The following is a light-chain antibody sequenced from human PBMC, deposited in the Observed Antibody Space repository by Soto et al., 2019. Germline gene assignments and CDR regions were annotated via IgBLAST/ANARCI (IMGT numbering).Light chain of an antibody. V-gene: IGKV3-15*01. Sequence: EIVMTQSPVTLSVSPGERATLSCRASQSVSSNLAWYQQKPGQAPRLLIYGASTRATGIPARFSGSGSGTEFTLTISSLQSEDFALYYCQEYNNWPRTFGGGTKVDIK. CDR3: QEYNNWPRT. CDR1: QSVSSN. CDR2: GAS. J-gene: IGKJ4*01.